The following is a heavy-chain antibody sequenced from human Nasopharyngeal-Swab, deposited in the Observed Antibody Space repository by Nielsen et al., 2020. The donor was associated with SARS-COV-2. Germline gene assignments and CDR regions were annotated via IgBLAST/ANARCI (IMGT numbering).Heavy chain of an antibody. CDR2: IWYDGSNK. V-gene: IGHV3-33*01. CDR1: GFTFSSYG. D-gene: IGHD6-13*01. Sequence: GESLKISCAASGFTFSSYGMHWVRQAPGKGLEWVAVIWYDGSNKYYADSVKGRVTISRDNSKNTLYLQMNSLRAEDTAVYYCARGGLDSSSWYGYYFDYWGQGTLVTVSS. CDR3: ARGGLDSSSWYGYYFDY. J-gene: IGHJ4*02.